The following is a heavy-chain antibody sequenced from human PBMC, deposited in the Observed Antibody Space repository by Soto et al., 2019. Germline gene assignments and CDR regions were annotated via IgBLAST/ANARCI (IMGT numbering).Heavy chain of an antibody. V-gene: IGHV4-30-2*01. CDR1: GGSISSGGYS. Sequence: SSETLSLTCAVSGGSISSGGYSWSWIRQPPGKGLEWIGYIYHSGSTYYNPSLKSRVTISVDRSKNQFSLKLSSVTAADTAVYYCAREVGGGSGWYGDAFDIWGQGTMVTVSS. CDR3: AREVGGGSGWYGDAFDI. J-gene: IGHJ3*02. D-gene: IGHD6-19*01. CDR2: IYHSGST.